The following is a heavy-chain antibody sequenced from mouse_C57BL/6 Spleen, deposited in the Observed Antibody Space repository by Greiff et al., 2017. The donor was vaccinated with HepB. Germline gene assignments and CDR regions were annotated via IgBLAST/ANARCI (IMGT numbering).Heavy chain of an antibody. CDR1: GYAFSSYW. D-gene: IGHD1-1*01. CDR3: ARSEVTTVVARCAMDY. V-gene: IGHV1-80*01. CDR2: IYPGDGDT. Sequence: VQLQQSGAELVKPGASVKISCKASGYAFSSYWMNWVKQRPGKGLEWIGQIYPGDGDTNYNGKFKGKATLTADKSSSTAYMPLSSLTSEDSAVYFCARSEVTTVVARCAMDYWGQGTSVTVSS. J-gene: IGHJ4*01.